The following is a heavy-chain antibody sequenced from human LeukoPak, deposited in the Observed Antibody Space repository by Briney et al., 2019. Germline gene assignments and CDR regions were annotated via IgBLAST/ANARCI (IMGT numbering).Heavy chain of an antibody. CDR3: AKEGYGDYVV. V-gene: IGHV4-34*01. J-gene: IGHJ3*01. CDR1: GGSFSGYY. D-gene: IGHD4-17*01. Sequence: SETLSLTCAVYGGSFSGYYWSWIRQPPGKGLEWIGEINHSGSTNYNPSLKSRVTMSVDTSKNQFSLKLSSVTAADTAVYYCAKEGYGDYVVWGQGTMVTVSS. CDR2: INHSGST.